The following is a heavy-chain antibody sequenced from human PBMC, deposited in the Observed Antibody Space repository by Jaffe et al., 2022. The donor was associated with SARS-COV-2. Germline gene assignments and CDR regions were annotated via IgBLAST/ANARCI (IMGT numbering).Heavy chain of an antibody. D-gene: IGHD4-4*01. CDR1: GGSISSYY. V-gene: IGHV4-59*01. J-gene: IGHJ6*02. CDR2: IYYSGST. Sequence: QVQLQESGPGLVKPSETLSLTCTVSGGSISSYYWSWIRQPPGKGLEWIGYIYYSGSTNYNPSLKSRVTISVDTSKNQFSLKLSSVTAADTAVYYCARLYSNYGWGYYYYYGMDVWGQGTTVTVSS. CDR3: ARLYSNYGWGYYYYYGMDV.